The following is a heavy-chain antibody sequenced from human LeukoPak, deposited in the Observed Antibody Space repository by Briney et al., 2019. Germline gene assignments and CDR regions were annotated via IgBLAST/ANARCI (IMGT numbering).Heavy chain of an antibody. Sequence: SETLSLTCTVSGGSISSSYWSWIRQPPGKGLEWIGYTHYGGNTNYNASLKSRVTISVDMSKNQFSLKLNSVTAADTAVYYCARQGPLTTAVTTRTNPFDYWGQGTLVTVSS. D-gene: IGHD4-11*01. CDR2: THYGGNT. CDR1: GGSISSSY. CDR3: ARQGPLTTAVTTRTNPFDY. V-gene: IGHV4-59*08. J-gene: IGHJ4*02.